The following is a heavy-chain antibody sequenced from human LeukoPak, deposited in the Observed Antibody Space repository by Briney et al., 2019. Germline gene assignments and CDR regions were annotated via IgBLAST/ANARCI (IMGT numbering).Heavy chain of an antibody. D-gene: IGHD6-19*01. V-gene: IGHV3-9*01. Sequence: GGSLRLSCAASGFTFDDYAMHWVRQAPGKGLEWVSGISWNSGSIGYADSVKGRFTISRDNAKNSQYLQMNSLRAEDTALYYCAKDIQGAVAGTGVYYYYYGMDVWGQGTTVTVSS. CDR3: AKDIQGAVAGTGVYYYYYGMDV. CDR1: GFTFDDYA. J-gene: IGHJ6*02. CDR2: ISWNSGSI.